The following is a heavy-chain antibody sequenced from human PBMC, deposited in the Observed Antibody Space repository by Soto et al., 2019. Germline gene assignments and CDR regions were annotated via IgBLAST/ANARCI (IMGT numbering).Heavy chain of an antibody. D-gene: IGHD6-19*01. Sequence: SLRLSCAASGFTFSSYGMSWVRQAPGKGLEWVSSISAGGGGTYYADSVKGRFTISRDNSKNTVFLQMNGLRAEDTALYFCAKKYRGDWSFDYWGQGTLVTVSS. CDR3: AKKYRGDWSFDY. CDR1: GFTFSSYG. CDR2: ISAGGGGT. V-gene: IGHV3-23*01. J-gene: IGHJ4*02.